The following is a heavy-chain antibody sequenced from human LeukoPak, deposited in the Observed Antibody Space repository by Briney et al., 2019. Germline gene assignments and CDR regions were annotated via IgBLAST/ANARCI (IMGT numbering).Heavy chain of an antibody. Sequence: GGSLRLSCAASGFTFSSYAMSWVRQAPGKGLEWVSAISGSGAGTYYADAVKGRFTISGDNSKNTLYLQMHSLRAEDTAVYYCATNTSSWSFDYWGQGTLVTVSS. V-gene: IGHV3-23*01. J-gene: IGHJ4*02. D-gene: IGHD6-13*01. CDR3: ATNTSSWSFDY. CDR1: GFTFSSYA. CDR2: ISGSGAGT.